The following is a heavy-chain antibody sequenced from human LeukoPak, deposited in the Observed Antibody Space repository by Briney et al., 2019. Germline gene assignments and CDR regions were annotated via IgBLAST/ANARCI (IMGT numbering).Heavy chain of an antibody. CDR2: IYSGGST. J-gene: IGHJ4*02. V-gene: IGHV3-53*01. Sequence: GGSLRLSCAASGFTVSSNYMSWVRQAPGKGLEWVSVIYSGGSTYYADSVKGRFTISRDNSKNTLYLQMNSLRAEDTAVYYCAKAAMSSSPGPPPDYWGQGTLVTVSS. D-gene: IGHD6-13*01. CDR3: AKAAMSSSPGPPPDY. CDR1: GFTVSSNY.